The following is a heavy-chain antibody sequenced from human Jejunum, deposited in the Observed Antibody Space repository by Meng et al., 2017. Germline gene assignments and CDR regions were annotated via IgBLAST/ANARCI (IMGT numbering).Heavy chain of an antibody. CDR2: INPRTGDT. V-gene: IGHV1-2*06. CDR3: ARESADGGSFDF. D-gene: IGHD2-15*01. J-gene: IGHJ4*02. Sequence: QVQLVQSGAEVKKPGASETVSCKASGYSLYIHWVRLRPGEGLEWMGRINPRTGDTKSAQSFQGRVTMTRDTSTSTFSMDLSSLTTDDSAVYFCARESADGGSFDFWGQGTLVTVSS. CDR1: GYSLY.